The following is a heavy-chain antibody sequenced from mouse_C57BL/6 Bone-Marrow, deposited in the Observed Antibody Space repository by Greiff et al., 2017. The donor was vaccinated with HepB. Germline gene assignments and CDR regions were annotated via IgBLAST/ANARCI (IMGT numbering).Heavy chain of an antibody. V-gene: IGHV1-39*01. CDR2: INPNYGTT. D-gene: IGHD2-4*01. CDR1: GFSFTDYN. CDR3: AREGNGLRRGFAY. J-gene: IGHJ3*01. Sequence: SGPELVKPGASVKISCKASGFSFTDYNMNWVKQSNGKSLEWIGVINPNYGTTSYNQKFKGKATLTVDQSSSTAYMQLNSLTSEDSAVYYCAREGNGLRRGFAYWGQGTLVTVSA.